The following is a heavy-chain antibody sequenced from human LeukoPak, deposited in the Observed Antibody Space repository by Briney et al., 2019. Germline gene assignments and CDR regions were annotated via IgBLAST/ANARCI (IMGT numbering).Heavy chain of an antibody. D-gene: IGHD3-10*01. CDR2: IYTSGST. CDR3: ARDGSGSFDPSSFYYYYYMDV. CDR1: GGSIGSYY. V-gene: IGHV4-4*07. Sequence: SETLSLTCTVSGGSIGSYYWSWIRQPAGKGLEWIGRIYTSGSTNYNPSLKSRVTMSVDTSKNQFSLKLSSVTAADTAVYYCARDGSGSFDPSSFYYYYYMDVWGKGTTVTISS. J-gene: IGHJ6*03.